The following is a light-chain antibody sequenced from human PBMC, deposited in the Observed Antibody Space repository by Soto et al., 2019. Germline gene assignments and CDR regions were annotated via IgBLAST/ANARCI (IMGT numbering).Light chain of an antibody. CDR2: GGS. CDR3: KHYGNSPT. V-gene: IGKV3-20*01. CDR1: QSVISGN. Sequence: IVLTQSPGTLSLSPGEGATLSCRASQSVISGNLAWYQQRPGQAPRLVIFGGSYRATGIPDRFSGSGSGTDYSLTISRVEPEDFAVYYCKHYGNSPTFGGGTKVDIK. J-gene: IGKJ4*01.